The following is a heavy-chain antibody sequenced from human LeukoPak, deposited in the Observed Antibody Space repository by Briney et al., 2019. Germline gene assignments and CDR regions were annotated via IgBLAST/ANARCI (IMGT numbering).Heavy chain of an antibody. CDR1: GGSISSYY. J-gene: IGHJ6*03. D-gene: IGHD2-8*01. V-gene: IGHV4-4*07. Sequence: SETLSLTCTVSGGSISSYYWSWIRQPAGKGLEWIGRIYTSGSTNYNPSLKSRVTMSVYTSKNQFSLKLSSVTAADTAVYYCARDFVLMVYADYYMDVWGKGTTVTVSS. CDR2: IYTSGST. CDR3: ARDFVLMVYADYYMDV.